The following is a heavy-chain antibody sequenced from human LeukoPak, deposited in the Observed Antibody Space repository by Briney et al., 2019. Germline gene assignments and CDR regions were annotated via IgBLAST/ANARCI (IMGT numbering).Heavy chain of an antibody. CDR1: GFTFNNYA. CDR2: ISGGGCST. CDR3: AKHSTTSPHWFDP. D-gene: IGHD2/OR15-2a*01. V-gene: IGHV3-23*01. Sequence: PGVSLRLSCAASGFTFNNYAMTLVLHAPGPGLESVSAISGGGCSTYYADSVQPRFTISRDKSTSTLYLQMNSLRAEDTAVYYCAKHSTTSPHWFDPWGHGTLVTVSS. J-gene: IGHJ5*02.